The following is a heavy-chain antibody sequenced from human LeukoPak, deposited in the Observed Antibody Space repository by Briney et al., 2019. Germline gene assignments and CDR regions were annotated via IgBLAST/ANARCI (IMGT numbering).Heavy chain of an antibody. CDR1: GFTFSSYW. J-gene: IGHJ5*02. CDR2: INSDGSST. D-gene: IGHD2-15*01. V-gene: IGHV3-74*01. CDR3: ARGQYCSGGSCSGGWFDP. Sequence: GGSLRLSCAASGFTFSSYWMHWVRQAPGKGLVWVSRINSDGSSTIYADSVRGRFTISRDNAKNTLYLQMNSLRAEDTAVYYCARGQYCSGGSCSGGWFDPWGQGTLVTVSS.